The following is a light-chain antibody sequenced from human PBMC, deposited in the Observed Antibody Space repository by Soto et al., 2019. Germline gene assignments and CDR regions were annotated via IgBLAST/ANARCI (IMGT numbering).Light chain of an antibody. Sequence: DVVMTQSPLSLPVTPGEPASISCRSSQSLLYSNGYNYLDWYLQWPGQSPQLLFYLGSIRASGVPDTFHGSESGTYFTLIINRVEAEDVGIYYCMQSLQTWTFGQGTKVEIK. CDR3: MQSLQTWT. CDR2: LGS. J-gene: IGKJ1*01. V-gene: IGKV2-28*01. CDR1: QSLLYSNGYNY.